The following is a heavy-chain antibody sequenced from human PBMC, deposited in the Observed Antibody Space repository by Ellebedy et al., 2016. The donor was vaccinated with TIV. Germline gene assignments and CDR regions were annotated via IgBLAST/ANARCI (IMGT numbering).Heavy chain of an antibody. CDR3: ARGDNYYYDSSGYYYTY. Sequence: ASVKVSCKASGYTFTSYYFYWVRQAPGQGLEWMGIINPTTGNSNYAQKFQGRVTMTRDTSTSTVYMELRSLRSVDTAVYYCARGDNYYYDSSGYYYTYWGQGTLVTVSS. CDR2: INPTTGNS. V-gene: IGHV1-46*01. J-gene: IGHJ4*02. CDR1: GYTFTSYY. D-gene: IGHD3-22*01.